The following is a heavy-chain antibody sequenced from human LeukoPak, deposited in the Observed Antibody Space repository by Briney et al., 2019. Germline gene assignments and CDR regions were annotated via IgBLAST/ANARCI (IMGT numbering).Heavy chain of an antibody. D-gene: IGHD2-2*01. CDR3: AREYQLLSGGGYFDL. CDR1: GYTFTSYG. J-gene: IGHJ2*01. V-gene: IGHV1-69*13. CDR2: IIPIFGTA. Sequence: ASVKVSCEASGYTFTSYGISWVRQAPGQGLEWMGGIIPIFGTANYAQKFQGRVTITADESTSTAYMELSSLRSEDTAVYYCAREYQLLSGGGYFDLWGRGTLVTVSS.